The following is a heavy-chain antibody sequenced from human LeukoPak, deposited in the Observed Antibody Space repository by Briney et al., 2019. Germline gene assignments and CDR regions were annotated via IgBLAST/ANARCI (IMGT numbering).Heavy chain of an antibody. D-gene: IGHD6-6*01. CDR1: GFTFSNFA. CDR2: ITNSGGNT. J-gene: IGHJ4*02. CDR3: AKGQEYSRSSVDF. V-gene: IGHV3-23*01. Sequence: GGSLRLSCAASGFTFSNFAMSWVRQAPGKGLEWVSSITNSGGNTFYADSVKGRFTISRDNSKNTLSLQMNSLRAEDTAVYYCAKGQEYSRSSVDFWGQGALVTVSS.